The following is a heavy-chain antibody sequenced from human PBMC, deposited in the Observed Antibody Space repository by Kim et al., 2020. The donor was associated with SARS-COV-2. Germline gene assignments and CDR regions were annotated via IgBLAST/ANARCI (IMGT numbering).Heavy chain of an antibody. D-gene: IGHD5-18*01. CDR3: ARSIGGYSYGYSFDY. CDR1: GGSISSYY. CDR2: IYYSGST. V-gene: IGHV4-59*13. J-gene: IGHJ4*02. Sequence: SETLSLTCTVPGGSISSYYWSWIRQPPGKGLEWIGYIYYSGSTNYNPSLKSRVTISVDTSKNQFSLKLSSVTAADTALYYWARSIGGYSYGYSFDYWGQG.